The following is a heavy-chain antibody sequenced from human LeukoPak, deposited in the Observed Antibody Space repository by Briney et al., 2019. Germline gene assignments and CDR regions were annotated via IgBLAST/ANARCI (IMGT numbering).Heavy chain of an antibody. J-gene: IGHJ4*02. V-gene: IGHV1-2*02. CDR1: GYTFTGYY. Sequence: GASVKVSCTASGYTFTGYYMHWVRQAPGQGLEWMGWINPNSGGTNYAQKFQGRVTMTRDTSISTAYMELSRLRSDDTAVYYCATINYYDSTLFDYWGQGTLVTVSS. CDR2: INPNSGGT. D-gene: IGHD3-22*01. CDR3: ATINYYDSTLFDY.